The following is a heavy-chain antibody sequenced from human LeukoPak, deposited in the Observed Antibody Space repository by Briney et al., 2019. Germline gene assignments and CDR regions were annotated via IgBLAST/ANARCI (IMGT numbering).Heavy chain of an antibody. CDR3: ARLQRYVSDYYYGMDV. D-gene: IGHD5-24*01. V-gene: IGHV3-74*01. CDR1: GFTFSSYG. CDR2: IRSDGTST. J-gene: IGHJ6*02. Sequence: PGGSLRLSCAASGFTFSSYGMHWVRQAPGKGLVWVSRIRSDGTSTSYADSVKGRFTISRDNAKNKLYLQMSSLRAEDTAVYYCARLQRYVSDYYYGMDVWGQGTTVTVSS.